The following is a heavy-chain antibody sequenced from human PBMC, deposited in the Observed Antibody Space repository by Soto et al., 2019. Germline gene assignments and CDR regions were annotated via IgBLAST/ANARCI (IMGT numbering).Heavy chain of an antibody. V-gene: IGHV4-30-4*01. J-gene: IGHJ4*02. D-gene: IGHD2-2*01. Sequence: QVQLQESGPGLVKPSQTLSLTCTVSGGSISSGDYYWSWIRQPPGKGLEWIGYIYYSGSTDYNPSLKSRVTISVATSKKQSSLKLSSVTAADTAVYYCARVYVWNCISTRCPFDYWGQGTLVTVSS. CDR3: ARVYVWNCISTRCPFDY. CDR2: IYYSGST. CDR1: GGSISSGDYY.